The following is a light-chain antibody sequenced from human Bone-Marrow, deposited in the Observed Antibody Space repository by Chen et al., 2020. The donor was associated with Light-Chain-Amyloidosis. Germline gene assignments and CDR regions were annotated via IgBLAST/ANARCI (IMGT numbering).Light chain of an antibody. V-gene: IGLV6-57*01. J-gene: IGLJ3*02. CDR3: QSYQGSSQGV. CDR1: SDSIATNY. Sequence: NFMLTQPHSVSESPGKTVIISCTRSSDSIATNYVQWYQQRPGSPPTTVLYEDDQRPSGVPDRFSGSIDRSSNSASLTISGLKTEGEADYYCQSYQGSSQGVFGGGTKLTVL. CDR2: EDD.